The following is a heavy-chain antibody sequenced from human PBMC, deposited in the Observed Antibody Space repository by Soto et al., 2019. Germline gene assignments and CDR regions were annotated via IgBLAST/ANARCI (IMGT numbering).Heavy chain of an antibody. Sequence: QVQLQESGPGLVKPSGTLSLTCAVSGGSISSSNWWSWVRQPPGKGLEWIGEIYHSGSTNYNPSLQSRVTISVGKSKTHFPLKLSSVTAADTAVYYCATYSYGYFDYGMDVWGQGTTVTVSS. CDR3: ATYSYGYFDYGMDV. V-gene: IGHV4-4*02. D-gene: IGHD5-18*01. CDR1: GGSISSSNW. J-gene: IGHJ6*02. CDR2: IYHSGST.